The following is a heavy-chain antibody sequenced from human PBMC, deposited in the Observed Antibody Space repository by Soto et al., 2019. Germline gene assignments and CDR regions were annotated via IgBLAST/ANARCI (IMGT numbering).Heavy chain of an antibody. CDR3: AKSTTELNWFDP. V-gene: IGHV3-30*18. CDR1: GFTFSSYG. D-gene: IGHD1-1*01. Sequence: QVQLVESGGGVVQPGRSLRLSCAASGFTFSSYGMHWVRQAPGKGLEWVAVISYDGSNKYYADSVKGRFTISRDNSKNTLYLQMNSLGAEDTAVYYCAKSTTELNWFDPWGQGTLVTVSS. J-gene: IGHJ5*02. CDR2: ISYDGSNK.